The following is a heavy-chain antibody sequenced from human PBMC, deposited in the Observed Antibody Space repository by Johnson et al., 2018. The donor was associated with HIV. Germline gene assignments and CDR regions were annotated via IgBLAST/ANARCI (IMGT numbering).Heavy chain of an antibody. CDR2: ISYDGSNK. CDR1: GFTFSSYA. Sequence: QVQLVESGGGVVQPGRSLRLSCAASGFTFSSYAMHWVRQAPGKGLEWVAVISYDGSNKYYADSVKGRFTISRDNAKNSLYLQMNSLRAEDTAVYYCVRSIQLWLPGACDSWDQGTMVTVSS. CDR3: VRSIQLWLPGACDS. J-gene: IGHJ3*02. D-gene: IGHD5-18*01. V-gene: IGHV3-30*04.